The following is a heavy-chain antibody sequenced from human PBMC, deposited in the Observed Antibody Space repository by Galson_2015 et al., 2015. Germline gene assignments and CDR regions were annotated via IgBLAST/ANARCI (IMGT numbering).Heavy chain of an antibody. D-gene: IGHD3-10*01. J-gene: IGHJ4*02. CDR3: ARGIRTGSYYNVFY. V-gene: IGHV3-33*01. CDR1: GFTFSSYG. CDR2: IWYDGSNK. Sequence: SLRLSCAASGFTFSSYGMHWVRQAPGKGLEWVAVIWYDGSNKYYADSVKGRFTISRDNSKNTLYLQMNSLRAEDTAVYYCARGIRTGSYYNVFYWGQGTLVTVSS.